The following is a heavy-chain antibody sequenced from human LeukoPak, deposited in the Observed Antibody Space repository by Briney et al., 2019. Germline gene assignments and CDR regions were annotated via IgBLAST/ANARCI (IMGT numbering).Heavy chain of an antibody. CDR3: ARGLYTGDVDTTIYYFDY. V-gene: IGHV3-7*01. D-gene: IGHD5-18*01. Sequence: GGFLRLSCAASGFTFSRYWMSWVRQAPGKGLEWVASIKQDGSENYYVDSVKGRFTNSRDSATNTLYLQGNSLRVDDAAVYYCARGLYTGDVDTTIYYFDYWGQGTLVTVSS. J-gene: IGHJ4*02. CDR2: IKQDGSEN. CDR1: GFTFSRYW.